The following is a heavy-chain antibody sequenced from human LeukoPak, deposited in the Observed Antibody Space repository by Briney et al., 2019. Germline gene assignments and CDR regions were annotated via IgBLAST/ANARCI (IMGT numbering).Heavy chain of an antibody. V-gene: IGHV3-23*01. CDR2: INSVGSST. D-gene: IGHD3-10*01. Sequence: QTGGSLRLSCAASGFTFSSYAMSWVRQAPGKGLEGVSAINSVGSSTYYADSVKGRFTISRDNSKNTLDLQMNSLRAEDTALYYCANLVATGLDYWGQGTLVTVSS. J-gene: IGHJ4*02. CDR1: GFTFSSYA. CDR3: ANLVATGLDY.